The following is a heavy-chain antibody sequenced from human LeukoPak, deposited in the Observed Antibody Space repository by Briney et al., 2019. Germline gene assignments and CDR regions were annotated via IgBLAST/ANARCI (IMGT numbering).Heavy chain of an antibody. CDR2: IYYTGSTT. V-gene: IGHV4-59*01. D-gene: IGHD6-6*01. Sequence: PSETLSLTCAVSGDSISGYYWSWIRQPPGKGLEWIGYIYYTGSTTKYNPSLKSRVTISVDTSKNQFSLKLYSVTAADTAVYYCARGAVRYGSSSDFDYWGQGALVTVSS. CDR3: ARGAVRYGSSSDFDY. CDR1: GDSISGYY. J-gene: IGHJ4*02.